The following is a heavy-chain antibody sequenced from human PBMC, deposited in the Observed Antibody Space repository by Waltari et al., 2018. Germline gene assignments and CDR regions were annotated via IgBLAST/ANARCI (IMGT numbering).Heavy chain of an antibody. CDR3: ARLPVESGSYGWFDP. CDR1: GGSITSGDYY. V-gene: IGHV4-30-4*08. D-gene: IGHD1-26*01. Sequence: QVQLQESGPGLVKPSQTLSLTCTVSGGSITSGDYYWAWFRQPPGKGLEWIGYIYYSGRTNYNPSLKSRVTISSDTSKNQFSLKLNSVNAADTAVYYCARLPVESGSYGWFDPWGQGTLVTVSS. J-gene: IGHJ5*02. CDR2: IYYSGRT.